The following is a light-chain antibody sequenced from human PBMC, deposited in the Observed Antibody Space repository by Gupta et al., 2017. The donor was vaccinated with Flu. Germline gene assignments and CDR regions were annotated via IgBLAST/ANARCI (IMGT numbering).Light chain of an antibody. CDR1: SSNIGNHY. V-gene: IGLV1-51*02. CDR3: GTGDRSRTAGV. Sequence: QSVLTQPPSVSAAPGQKVTISCSGSSSNIGNHYVSWYQQLPGTAPKLLIYENSERPSGIPDRFSGSKSGTSATLGITGLQTGDEADYYCGTGDRSRTAGVFGGGTKVTVL. CDR2: ENS. J-gene: IGLJ2*01.